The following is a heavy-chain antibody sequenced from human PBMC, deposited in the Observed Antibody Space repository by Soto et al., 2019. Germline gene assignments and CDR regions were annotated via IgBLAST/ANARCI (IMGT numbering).Heavy chain of an antibody. V-gene: IGHV1-46*01. J-gene: IGHJ4*02. CDR1: GYTFTSYY. D-gene: IGHD2-2*01. Sequence: ASVKVSCKASGYTFTSYYMHWVRQAPGQGLAWMGIINPSGGSTSYAQKFQGRVTMTRDTSTSTVYMELSSLRSEDTAVYYCAIVSDIVLVPAAFDYWGQGTLVTVSS. CDR2: INPSGGST. CDR3: AIVSDIVLVPAAFDY.